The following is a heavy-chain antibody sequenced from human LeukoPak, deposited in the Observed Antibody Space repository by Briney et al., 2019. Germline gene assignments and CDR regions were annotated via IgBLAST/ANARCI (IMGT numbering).Heavy chain of an antibody. CDR2: SIPIFGIA. CDR3: TRLVSYFDWLVENWSAP. Sequence: ASVKVSCKGSGGTFNSYEISWVGQAHGQGGEGMGGSIPIFGIANYAQKFQGRVTIPADESTSTAYMELSSLRSEDTTVYYCTRLVSYFDWLVENWSAPSGQPTLVTVSS. J-gene: IGHJ5*02. V-gene: IGHV1-69*13. D-gene: IGHD3-9*01. CDR1: GGTFNSYE.